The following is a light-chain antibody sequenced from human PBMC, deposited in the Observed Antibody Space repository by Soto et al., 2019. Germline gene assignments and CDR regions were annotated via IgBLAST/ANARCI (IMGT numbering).Light chain of an antibody. CDR3: MQGTHWPIT. Sequence: DVVMTQAPLSLPVTLVQPASISCXSNQXLVHSDGIAYFSWFQQRPGRSPRRLIYKVSNRDSGVPARFSGSGSGTDFALKISRVEAEHVGVYYCMQGTHWPITFGQGTRLEIK. CDR2: KVS. CDR1: QXLVHSDGIAY. V-gene: IGKV2-30*02. J-gene: IGKJ5*01.